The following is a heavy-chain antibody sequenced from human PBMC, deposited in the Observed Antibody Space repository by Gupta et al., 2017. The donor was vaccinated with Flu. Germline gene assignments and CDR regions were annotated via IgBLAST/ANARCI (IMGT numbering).Heavy chain of an antibody. CDR1: GFTFGDYA. Sequence: EVHLVESGGDLVQPGRSLRLSCTGSGFTFGDYALNWVRQAPGKGLEWVGFIRGRGYGGTTEYAASVKGRFTISRDDSRSVAYLQMNNLNTDDTAVYYCATAPQVGYCTATSCPLLFAYWGQGTLVTVSS. CDR2: IRGRGYGGTT. V-gene: IGHV3-49*04. J-gene: IGHJ4*02. CDR3: ATAPQVGYCTATSCPLLFAY. D-gene: IGHD2-2*03.